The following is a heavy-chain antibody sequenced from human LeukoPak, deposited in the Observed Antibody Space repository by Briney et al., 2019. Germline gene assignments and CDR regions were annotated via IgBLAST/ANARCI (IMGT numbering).Heavy chain of an antibody. Sequence: GGSLRLSCVASGFIFPTYSMAWVRQAPGKGLDWVSSINAAGDDMYYADSVKGRFSISRDNLKNTLYLQMHSLRAEDRAIYYCAKGIFGVIHNGIDVWGQGTAVTVSS. J-gene: IGHJ6*02. V-gene: IGHV3-23*01. D-gene: IGHD3-3*01. CDR3: AKGIFGVIHNGIDV. CDR1: GFIFPTYS. CDR2: INAAGDDM.